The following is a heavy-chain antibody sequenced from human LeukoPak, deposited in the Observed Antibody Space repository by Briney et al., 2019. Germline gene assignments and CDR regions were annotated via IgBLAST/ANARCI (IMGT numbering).Heavy chain of an antibody. J-gene: IGHJ4*02. Sequence: GTLSLTCTVSGDSMNNRIYYWGWIRQPPGKGLEWIGNIHYSGTTYYNPSLKSRVTISVDTSKNQFSLKLSSVTAADTAVYYCARLRIWSDPRGFFDYWAQGTLVTVSS. CDR3: ARLRIWSDPRGFFDY. D-gene: IGHD3-3*01. V-gene: IGHV4-39*01. CDR1: GDSMNNRIYY. CDR2: IHYSGTT.